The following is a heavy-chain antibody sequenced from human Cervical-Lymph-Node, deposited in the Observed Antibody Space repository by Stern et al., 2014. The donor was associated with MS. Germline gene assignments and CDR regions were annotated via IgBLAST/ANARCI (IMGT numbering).Heavy chain of an antibody. CDR3: AHEVVAFDY. V-gene: IGHV2-5*02. J-gene: IGHJ4*02. D-gene: IGHD3-22*01. CDR1: GFSLSTSGVG. Sequence: QVTLKESGPTLVKPTQTLTLTCTFSGFSLSTSGVGVGWIRQPPGKALEWLARIYWDDDKRYSTSLKSRLTITKDTSKNQVVLTMTNMDPVDTATYYCAHEVVAFDYWGQGTLVTVSS. CDR2: IYWDDDK.